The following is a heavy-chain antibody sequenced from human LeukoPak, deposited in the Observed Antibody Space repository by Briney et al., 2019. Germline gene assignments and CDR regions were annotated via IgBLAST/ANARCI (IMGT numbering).Heavy chain of an antibody. CDR1: GYIFTSYG. V-gene: IGHV1-3*01. J-gene: IGHJ4*02. Sequence: AASVKVSCKASGYIFTSYGVSWVRQAPGQGLEWMGWINAGNGNTKSSQRFQGRVTITRDTSASTAYMELSSLRSEDTAVYFCARGYSSSWSPLCDYWGQGTLVTVSS. CDR3: ARGYSSSWSPLCDY. D-gene: IGHD6-13*01. CDR2: INAGNGNT.